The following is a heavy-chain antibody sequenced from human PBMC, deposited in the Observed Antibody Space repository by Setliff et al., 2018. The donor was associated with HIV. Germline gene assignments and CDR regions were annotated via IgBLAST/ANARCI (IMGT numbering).Heavy chain of an antibody. CDR2: ILYGGTT. V-gene: IGHV4-39*07. CDR1: GGSVGSRDYY. CDR3: ARVPTSSWYVTTQRTKEYFQQ. Sequence: KTSETLSLTCAVSGGSVGSRDYYWGWIRQPPGKGLEWIGNILYGGTTYYNPSLKSRVTISVDTSRNQFSLRLSSVTAADTAIYYCARVPTSSWYVTTQRTKEYFQQWGQGTLVTAPQ. D-gene: IGHD6-13*01. J-gene: IGHJ1*01.